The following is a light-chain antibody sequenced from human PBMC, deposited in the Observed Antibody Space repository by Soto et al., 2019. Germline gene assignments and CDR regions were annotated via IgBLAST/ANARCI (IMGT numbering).Light chain of an antibody. CDR2: EGS. CDR3: RSYAGSNTYV. J-gene: IGLJ1*01. V-gene: IGLV2-23*01. CDR1: NRDVESYNL. Sequence: QSALTQLASVSGDHGQSLSISCTGTNRDVESYNLVSWYQQHPGKAPKLMIYEGSQRPSGVSNRFSGSKSGNTASLTVSGLQAEDEADYYCRSYAGSNTYVFGTGTKVTVL.